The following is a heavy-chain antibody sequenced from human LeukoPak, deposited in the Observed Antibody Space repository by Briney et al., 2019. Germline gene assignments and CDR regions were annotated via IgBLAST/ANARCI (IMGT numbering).Heavy chain of an antibody. D-gene: IGHD3-10*01. J-gene: IGHJ4*02. CDR2: ITSDGRT. V-gene: IGHV3-23*01. CDR3: ATLYSDYGDY. CDR1: GFTFSSYG. Sequence: GGSLRLSCAASGFTFSSYGMSWVRQAPGKGLEWVSAITSDGRTIYTDSVKGRFTISRDDSKSTLYLQMNSLRAEDTAVYYCATLYSDYGDYWGQGTLVTVSS.